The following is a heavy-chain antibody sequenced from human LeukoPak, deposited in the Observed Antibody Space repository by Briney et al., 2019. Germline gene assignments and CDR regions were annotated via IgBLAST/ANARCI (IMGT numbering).Heavy chain of an antibody. Sequence: GGSLRLSCAASGFTFSSYGMHWVRQAPGKGLEWVAFIRYDGSNKYYADSVKGRFTVSRDNSKNTLYLQTNSLRVEDTAMYYCTKDRGVRGGSFDYWGQGTLVTVSS. CDR1: GFTFSSYG. CDR3: TKDRGVRGGSFDY. V-gene: IGHV3-30*02. CDR2: IRYDGSNK. J-gene: IGHJ4*02. D-gene: IGHD3-10*01.